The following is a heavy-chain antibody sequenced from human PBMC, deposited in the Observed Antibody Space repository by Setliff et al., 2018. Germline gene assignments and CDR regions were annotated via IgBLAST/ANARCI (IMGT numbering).Heavy chain of an antibody. CDR2: LYDDGSK. D-gene: IGHD3-10*01. V-gene: IGHV3-53*01. CDR1: GFTVSAND. CDR3: FGAGTCSY. J-gene: IGHJ4*02. Sequence: GGSLRLSCAASGFTVSANDMSWVRQAPGKGLEWISLLYDDGSKFYADSVKGRFTISRDNAKNSLSLQMNSLRTEDTAVYYCFGAGTCSYWGQGTLVTVPQ.